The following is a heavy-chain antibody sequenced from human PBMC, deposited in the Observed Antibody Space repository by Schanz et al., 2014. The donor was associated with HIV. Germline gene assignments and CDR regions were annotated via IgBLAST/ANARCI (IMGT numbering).Heavy chain of an antibody. CDR1: GFTFSSYG. V-gene: IGHV3-33*01. CDR3: ARSYGTNLRWFGAYGMDV. Sequence: QVQLVESGGGVVQPGRSLRLSCAASGFTFSSYGMHWVRQAPGKGLEWVAVIWYDESNKYYEASGKGRFTISRDNSKNTLYLQMNSLRAEDTAVYLCARSYGTNLRWFGAYGMDVWGQGTTVTVSS. CDR2: IWYDESNK. J-gene: IGHJ6*02. D-gene: IGHD3-10*01.